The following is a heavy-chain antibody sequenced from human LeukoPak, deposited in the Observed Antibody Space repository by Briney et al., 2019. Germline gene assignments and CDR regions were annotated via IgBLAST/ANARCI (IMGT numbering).Heavy chain of an antibody. CDR3: ARGPDDSSXXYPX. V-gene: IGHV4-30-4*08. Sequence: SETLSLTCTVSGGSISSGDYYWSWLRQPPGKGLEWIGYIYYSGSTYYNPSLKSRVTISVDTSKNQFSLKLSSVTAADTAVYYCARGPDDSSXXYPXWGQGTLVTVSS. CDR2: IYYSGST. D-gene: IGHD3-22*01. J-gene: IGHJ4*02. CDR1: GGSISSGDYY.